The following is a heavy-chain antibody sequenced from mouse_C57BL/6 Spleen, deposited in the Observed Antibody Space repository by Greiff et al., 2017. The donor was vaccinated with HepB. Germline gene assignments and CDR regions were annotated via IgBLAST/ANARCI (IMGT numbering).Heavy chain of an antibody. CDR3: ARARGRDGYYDYFDY. Sequence: EVMLVESEGGLVQPGSSMKLSCTASGFTFSDYYMAWVRQVPEKGLEWVANINYDGSSTYYLDSLKSRFIISRDNAKNILYLQMSSLKSEDTATYYCARARGRDGYYDYFDYWGQGTTLTVSS. CDR1: GFTFSDYY. CDR2: INYDGSST. J-gene: IGHJ2*01. D-gene: IGHD2-3*01. V-gene: IGHV5-16*01.